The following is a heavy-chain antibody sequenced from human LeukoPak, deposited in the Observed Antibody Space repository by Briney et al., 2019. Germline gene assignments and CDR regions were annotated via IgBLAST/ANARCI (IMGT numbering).Heavy chain of an antibody. D-gene: IGHD5-24*01. Sequence: ASVKVSCKASGGTFSSYALSWVRQAPGQGLEWMGGTITIFGPANYAQKFQGRVTITTDESTSTAYMELRRLRSEDPSVYYRARVGEYGYNPAFYIWGHVAMVTVSS. CDR3: ARVGEYGYNPAFYI. CDR2: TITIFGPA. CDR1: GGTFSSYA. V-gene: IGHV1-69*05. J-gene: IGHJ3*02.